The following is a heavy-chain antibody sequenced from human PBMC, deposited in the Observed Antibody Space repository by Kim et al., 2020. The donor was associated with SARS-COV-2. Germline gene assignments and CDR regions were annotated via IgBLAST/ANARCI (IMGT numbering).Heavy chain of an antibody. CDR3: ARTGKYSSGWYTP. CDR1: GGSFSGYY. J-gene: IGHJ5*02. V-gene: IGHV4-34*01. CDR2: INHSGST. D-gene: IGHD6-19*01. Sequence: SETLSLTCAVYGGSFSGYYWSWIRQPPGKGLEWIGEINHSGSTNYNPSLKSRVTISVDTSKNQFSLKLSSVTAADTAVYYCARTGKYSSGWYTPWGQGTLVTVSS.